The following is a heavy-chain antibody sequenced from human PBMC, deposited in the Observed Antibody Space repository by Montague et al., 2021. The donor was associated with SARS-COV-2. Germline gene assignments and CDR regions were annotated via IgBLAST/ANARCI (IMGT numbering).Heavy chain of an antibody. CDR2: IXWDDDK. CDR3: ARISAWYSSGWSAFDY. V-gene: IGHV2-70*01. CDR1: GFSLSTSGIC. Sequence: AKPTQTLTLTCTFSGFSLSTSGICVSWIRQPPGKALEWLALIXWDDDKYYSTSLKTRLTISKDTSKNQVVLTMTNMDPVDTATYYCARISAWYSSGWSAFDYWGQGTLVTVSS. J-gene: IGHJ4*02. D-gene: IGHD6-19*01.